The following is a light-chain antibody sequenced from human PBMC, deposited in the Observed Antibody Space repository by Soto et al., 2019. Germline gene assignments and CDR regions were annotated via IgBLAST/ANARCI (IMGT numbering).Light chain of an antibody. J-gene: IGLJ1*01. CDR3: SSYVGIGNSLV. CDR1: SNDVGGYTY. Sequence: QSALTQPPSASGSPGQSVTISCTGTSNDVGGYTYVSWYQQHPGKAPKLMIYEVTKRPSGVPDRFSGSRSGNTASLIVSGLQAEDEADYYCSSYVGIGNSLVFGAGTKVTVL. CDR2: EVT. V-gene: IGLV2-8*01.